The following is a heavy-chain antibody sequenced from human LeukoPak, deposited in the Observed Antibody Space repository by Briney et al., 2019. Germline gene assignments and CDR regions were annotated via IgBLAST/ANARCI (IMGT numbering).Heavy chain of an antibody. CDR1: GFTFDDYA. CDR2: ISWNSGSI. CDR3: AKDTSASRDAFDI. D-gene: IGHD2-2*01. J-gene: IGHJ3*02. V-gene: IGHV3-9*01. Sequence: PGGSLRLSCAASGFTFDDYAMHWVRQAPGKGLEWVSGISWNSGSIGYADSVKGRFTISRDNAKNSLYLQMNSLRAEDTALYYCAKDTSASRDAFDIWGQGTMVTVSS.